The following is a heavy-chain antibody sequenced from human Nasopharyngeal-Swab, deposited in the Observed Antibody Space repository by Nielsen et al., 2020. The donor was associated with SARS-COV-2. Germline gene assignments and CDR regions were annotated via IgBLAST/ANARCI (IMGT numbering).Heavy chain of an antibody. CDR1: GFIFTNFW. Sequence: GESLKISCAASGFIFTNFWMTWVRQAPGKGLEWVANIKQDGSEKYYVDSVKGRFTISRHNSKNTLYLQMNSLRAEDTAVYYCARDRGGSYPYYYYYGMDVWGQGTTVTVSS. D-gene: IGHD1-26*01. CDR2: IKQDGSEK. V-gene: IGHV3-7*03. J-gene: IGHJ6*02. CDR3: ARDRGGSYPYYYYYGMDV.